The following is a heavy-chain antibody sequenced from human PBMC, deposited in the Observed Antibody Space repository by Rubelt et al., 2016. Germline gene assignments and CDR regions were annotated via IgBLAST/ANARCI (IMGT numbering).Heavy chain of an antibody. J-gene: IGHJ4*02. V-gene: IGHV3-23*01. CDR3: AKGVSSDWRPFDY. D-gene: IGHD3-22*01. CDR2: ISGSGGTT. CDR1: TSYA. Sequence: TSYAMSWVRQAPGKGLEWVSGISGSGGTTYYADSVKGRFTISRDNSKNTLYLEMNSLRAEDTAVYYCAKGVSSDWRPFDYWGQGTLVTVSS.